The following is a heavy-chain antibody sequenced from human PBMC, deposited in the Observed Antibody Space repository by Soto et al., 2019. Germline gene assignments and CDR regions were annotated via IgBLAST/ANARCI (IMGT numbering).Heavy chain of an antibody. J-gene: IGHJ5*02. D-gene: IGHD3-3*01. CDR3: ARVYYDFWSGYWNWFDP. CDR2: ISAYNGNT. CDR1: GYTFTSYG. V-gene: IGHV1-18*01. Sequence: VKVSCKASGYTFTSYGISWVRQAPGQGLEWMGWISAYNGNTNYAQKLQGRVTMTTDTSTSTAYMELRSLRSDDTAVYYCARVYYDFWSGYWNWFDPWGQGTLVTVSS.